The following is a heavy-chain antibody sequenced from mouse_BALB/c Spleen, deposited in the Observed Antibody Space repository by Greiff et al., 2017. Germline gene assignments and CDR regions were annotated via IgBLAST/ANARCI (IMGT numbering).Heavy chain of an antibody. Sequence: EVMLVESGGDLVKPGGSLKLSCAASGFTFSSYGMSWVRQTPDKRLEWVATISSGGSYTYYPDSVKGRFTISRDNAKNTLYLQMSSLKSEDTAMYYCARRGTVGSDYAMDYWGQGTSVTVSS. D-gene: IGHD1-1*01. CDR2: ISSGGSYT. CDR1: GFTFSSYG. V-gene: IGHV5-6*02. J-gene: IGHJ4*01. CDR3: ARRGTVGSDYAMDY.